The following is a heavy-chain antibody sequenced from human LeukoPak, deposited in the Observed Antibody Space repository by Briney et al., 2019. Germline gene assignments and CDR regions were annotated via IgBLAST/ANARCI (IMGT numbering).Heavy chain of an antibody. Sequence: GGSLRLSCAASGFTFNTYEMSWVRQAPGKGLEWVSCVSSSGTTMYHADSVKGRSTISRDNAKNSLYLQMNSLRAEDAAVYYCARLHGRIAAHFDYWGQGTLVTVSS. CDR2: VSSSGTTM. CDR1: GFTFNTYE. CDR3: ARLHGRIAAHFDY. V-gene: IGHV3-48*03. J-gene: IGHJ4*02. D-gene: IGHD6-13*01.